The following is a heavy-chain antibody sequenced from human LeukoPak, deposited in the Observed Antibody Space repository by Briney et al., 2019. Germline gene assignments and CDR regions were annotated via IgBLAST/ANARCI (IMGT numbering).Heavy chain of an antibody. V-gene: IGHV4-59*01. D-gene: IGHD2-21*01. CDR2: IYYSGST. CDR1: GGSISTYY. J-gene: IGHJ4*02. Sequence: SETLSLSCTVSGGSISTYYWTWVRHPPGKGLEWIGYIYYSGSTNYNPSRKSRVTISVDTSKNQFSLKLTSLTAADTAVYYCAKGGKGFPLGLRFDSWSQGTLVSVSS. CDR3: AKGGKGFPLGLRFDS.